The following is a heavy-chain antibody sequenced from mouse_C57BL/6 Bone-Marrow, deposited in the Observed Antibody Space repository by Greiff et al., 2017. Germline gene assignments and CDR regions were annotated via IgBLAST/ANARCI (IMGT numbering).Heavy chain of an antibody. CDR3: ARNRGLRGAWFAY. CDR1: GFSLTSYG. Sequence: QVQLKESGPGLVQPSQSLSITCTASGFSLTSYGVHWVRQSPGQGLEWLGVIWRGGSTDNNAAFISRLSISKDNSKSHVFFIMNSLQADDTAIYYCARNRGLRGAWFAYWGQGTLVTVSA. J-gene: IGHJ3*01. D-gene: IGHD2-4*01. CDR2: IWRGGST. V-gene: IGHV2-2*01.